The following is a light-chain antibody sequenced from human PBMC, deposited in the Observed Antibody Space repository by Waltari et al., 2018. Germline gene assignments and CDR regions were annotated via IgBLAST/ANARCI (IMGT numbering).Light chain of an antibody. V-gene: IGLV2-14*01. CDR1: SSDVGGYNY. CDR2: EVS. CDR3: SSYTSSSTRV. Sequence: GTSSDVGGYNYVSWYQQHPGKAPKLMIYEVSNRPSGVSNRFSGSKSGNTASLTISGLQAEDEADYYCSSYTSSSTRVFGTGTKVTVL. J-gene: IGLJ1*01.